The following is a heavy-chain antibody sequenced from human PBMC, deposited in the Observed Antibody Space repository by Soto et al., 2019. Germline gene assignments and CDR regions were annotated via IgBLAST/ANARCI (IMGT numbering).Heavy chain of an antibody. J-gene: IGHJ4*02. V-gene: IGHV4-61*01. CDR2: IYYSGST. CDR3: ARALSSGWYYFDY. D-gene: IGHD6-19*01. Sequence: LSLTCTVSGGSVSSGSYYWSWIRQPPGKGLEWIGYIYYSGSTNYNPSLKSRVTISVDTSKNQFSLKLSSVTAADTAVYYCARALSSGWYYFDYWGQGTLVTVSS. CDR1: GGSVSSGSYY.